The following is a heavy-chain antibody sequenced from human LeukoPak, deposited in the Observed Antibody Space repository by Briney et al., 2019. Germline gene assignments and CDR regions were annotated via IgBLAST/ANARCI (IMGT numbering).Heavy chain of an antibody. D-gene: IGHD5-18*01. CDR3: ARALDTAILDV. J-gene: IGHJ6*02. V-gene: IGHV3-13*01. CDR1: GFTFSSYD. CDR2: IGTAGDT. Sequence: GGSLRLSCAASGFTFSSYDMHWVRQATGKGLEWVSAIGTAGDTYYPGSVKGRFTISRENAKNSLYLQMNSLRAGDTAVYYCARALDTAILDVWSQGTTVTVSS.